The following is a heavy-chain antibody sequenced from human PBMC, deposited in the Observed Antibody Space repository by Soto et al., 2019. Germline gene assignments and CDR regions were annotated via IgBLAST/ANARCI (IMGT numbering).Heavy chain of an antibody. V-gene: IGHV3-11*01. CDR1: GFTFSDYD. D-gene: IGHD3-22*01. CDR2: ITSSGTI. J-gene: IGHJ4*02. Sequence: PGGSLRLSCAGSGFTFSDYDMSWIRQAPGKGLQWVSHITSSGTIYYADSVKGRFTISRDNAKNSLYLHMNSLRAEDTAVYYCARLKVNMIVVVPDYWGQGTLVTVSS. CDR3: ARLKVNMIVVVPDY.